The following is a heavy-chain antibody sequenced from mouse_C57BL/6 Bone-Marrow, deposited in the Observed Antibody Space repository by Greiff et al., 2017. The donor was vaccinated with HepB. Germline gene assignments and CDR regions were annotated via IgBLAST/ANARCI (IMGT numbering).Heavy chain of an antibody. CDR1: GYSITSGYY. CDR2: ISYDGSN. V-gene: IGHV3-6*01. CDR3: ARGHYYGSSPAWFAY. D-gene: IGHD1-1*01. J-gene: IGHJ3*01. Sequence: EVKLQESGPGLVKPSQSLSLTCSVTGYSITSGYYWNWIRQFPGNKLEWMGYISYDGSNNYNPSLKNRISITRDTSKNQFFLKLNSVTTEDTATYYCARGHYYGSSPAWFAYWGQGTLVTVSA.